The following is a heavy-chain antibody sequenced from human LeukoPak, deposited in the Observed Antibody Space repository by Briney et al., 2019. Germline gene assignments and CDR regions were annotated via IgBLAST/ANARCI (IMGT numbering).Heavy chain of an antibody. CDR1: GGSISGYY. D-gene: IGHD6-19*01. V-gene: IGHV4-59*01. CDR2: IYYSGST. Sequence: SETLSLTCTVSGGSISGYYWNWIRQPPGKGLEWIGYIYYSGSTNYNPSLKSRVTISLDTPKNQFSLKLTSVTAADTAVYYCARGRGSGWFNLDYWGQGTLVTVSS. J-gene: IGHJ4*02. CDR3: ARGRGSGWFNLDY.